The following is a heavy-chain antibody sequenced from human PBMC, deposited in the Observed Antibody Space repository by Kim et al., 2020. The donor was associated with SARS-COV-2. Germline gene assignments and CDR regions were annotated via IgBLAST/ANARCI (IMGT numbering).Heavy chain of an antibody. V-gene: IGHV3-23*01. CDR2: SRATK. CDR3: ANPRQPDY. J-gene: IGHJ4*02. Sequence: SRATKSYHNPGSGRFTIARDNSKNALYLQMSSLRAEDTAIYYCANPRQPDYWGQGTLVTVSS. D-gene: IGHD6-13*01.